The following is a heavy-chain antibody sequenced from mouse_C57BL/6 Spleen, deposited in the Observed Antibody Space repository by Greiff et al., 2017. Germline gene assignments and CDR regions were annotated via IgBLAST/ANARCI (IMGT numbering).Heavy chain of an antibody. V-gene: IGHV2-2*01. Sequence: QVQLQQSGPGLVQPSQSLSITCTVSGFSLTSYGVHWVRQSPGKGLEWLGVIWSGGSTDYNAAFISRLSISKDNSKSQVFFKMNSLQADDTAIYYCASGYGNPWYFDVWGTGTTVTVSS. CDR3: ASGYGNPWYFDV. CDR1: GFSLTSYG. J-gene: IGHJ1*03. CDR2: IWSGGST. D-gene: IGHD2-1*01.